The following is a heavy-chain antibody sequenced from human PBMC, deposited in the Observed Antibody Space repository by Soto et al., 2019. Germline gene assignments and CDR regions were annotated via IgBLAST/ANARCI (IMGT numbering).Heavy chain of an antibody. D-gene: IGHD3-10*01. V-gene: IGHV1-69*01. J-gene: IGHJ4*02. CDR2: IIPLFGTA. Sequence: QVQLVQSGADVKKPGSSVKVSCQASGVTFSSETLGWVRQAPGQGLEWVGVIIPLFGTASYAQKFQGRVTITSDESTSTVYMELISLRSDDTAVYFCATELGENPASPFDAWGQGTLVTVSS. CDR3: ATELGENPASPFDA. CDR1: GVTFSSET.